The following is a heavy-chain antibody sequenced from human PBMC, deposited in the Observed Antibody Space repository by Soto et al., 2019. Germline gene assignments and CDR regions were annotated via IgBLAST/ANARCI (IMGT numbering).Heavy chain of an antibody. J-gene: IGHJ5*02. V-gene: IGHV4-30-4*01. Sequence: KPSETLSLTCSFSGDYIHVGGYYWTWIRQRPGKGLEWMGYIYYTGKTYYNPSLESRLTMSVDRSKNQFSLRLTSVTAADTAVYFCGRDLTSNANCIDPWGQGTLVTVSS. CDR2: IYYTGKT. D-gene: IGHD2-2*01. CDR1: GDYIHVGGYY. CDR3: GRDLTSNANCIDP.